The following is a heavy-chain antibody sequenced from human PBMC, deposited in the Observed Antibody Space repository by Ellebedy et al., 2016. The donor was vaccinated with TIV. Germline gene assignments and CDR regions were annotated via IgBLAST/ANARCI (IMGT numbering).Heavy chain of an antibody. D-gene: IGHD2/OR15-2a*01. CDR3: ARSRIGALGTQYFFYYYGMDV. J-gene: IGHJ6*02. CDR2: IYYSGST. V-gene: IGHV4-59*12. Sequence: SETLSLXXTVSGGSISSSYWSWIRQPPGKGLEWLGYIYYSGSTNYNPSFMSRVTMSVDTSKTHFSLNLSSVTAADTAVYYCARSRIGALGTQYFFYYYGMDVWGQGTTVTVSS. CDR1: GGSISSSY.